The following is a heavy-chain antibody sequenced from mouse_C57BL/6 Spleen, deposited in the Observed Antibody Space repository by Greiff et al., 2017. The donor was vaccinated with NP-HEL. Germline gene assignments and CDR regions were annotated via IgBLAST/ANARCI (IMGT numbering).Heavy chain of an antibody. CDR1: GFTFSDYY. D-gene: IGHD3-3*01. J-gene: IGHJ1*03. V-gene: IGHV5-16*01. CDR2: INYDGSST. Sequence: EVQVVESEGGLVQPGSSMKLSCTASGFTFSDYYMAWVRQVPEKGLEWVANINYDGSSTYYLDSLKSRFIISRDNAKNILYLQMSSLKSEDTATHYCARDLGLKGYWYFDVWGTGTTVTVSS. CDR3: ARDLGLKGYWYFDV.